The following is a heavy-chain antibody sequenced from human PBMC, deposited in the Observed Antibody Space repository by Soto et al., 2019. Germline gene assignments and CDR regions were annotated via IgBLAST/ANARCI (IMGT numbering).Heavy chain of an antibody. CDR1: GFTFSSYW. Sequence: EVQLVESGGGLVQPGGSLRLSCAASGFTFSSYWMTWVRQAPGKGLEWVANIKQDGSEKYYVDSVKGRLTISRDNAKNSLYVQMNCLRAEDTDGYYCARVGRSSGSLGYWGQGTLVTVSS. J-gene: IGHJ4*02. CDR3: ARVGRSSGSLGY. CDR2: IKQDGSEK. D-gene: IGHD6-19*01. V-gene: IGHV3-7*01.